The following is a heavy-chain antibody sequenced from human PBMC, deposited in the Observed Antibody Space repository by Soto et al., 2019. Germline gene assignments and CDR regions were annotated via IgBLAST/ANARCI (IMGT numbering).Heavy chain of an antibody. V-gene: IGHV4-34*01. Sequence: PSETLSLTCAFYGVSFSGYYWSCIRQPPGKWLEWIGEINHSGSTNYNPSLKSRVTISVDTSKNQFSLKLSSVTAADTAVYYCARGRRDGVSSSWYTTPDYWGQGTLVTVSS. CDR3: ARGRRDGVSSSWYTTPDY. D-gene: IGHD6-13*01. CDR2: INHSGST. CDR1: GVSFSGYY. J-gene: IGHJ4*02.